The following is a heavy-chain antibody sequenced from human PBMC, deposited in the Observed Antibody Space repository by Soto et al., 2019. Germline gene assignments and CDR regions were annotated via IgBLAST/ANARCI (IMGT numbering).Heavy chain of an antibody. CDR3: ARDNLDYGDYYSYYFDY. CDR2: ISAYNGNT. D-gene: IGHD4-17*01. J-gene: IGHJ4*02. V-gene: IGHV1-18*01. CDR1: GYTFTSYG. Sequence: ASVKVSCKASGYTFTSYGISWVRQAPGQGLEWMGWISAYNGNTNYAQKLQGRVTMTTDTSTSTAYMELRSLRSDDTAVYYCARDNLDYGDYYSYYFDYWGQGTLVTVSS.